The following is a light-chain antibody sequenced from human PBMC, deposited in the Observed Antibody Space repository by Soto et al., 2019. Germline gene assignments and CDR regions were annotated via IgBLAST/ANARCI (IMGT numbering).Light chain of an antibody. CDR1: QAIASY. Sequence: DIQLTQSPSFLSASVGDRVIITCRASQAIASYLGWYQQKPGKAPKLLIYAASTLQSGVPSRFSGSGSGTEFTLTISSLQPEDFATYYCQQLKNEPWTFGQGTKVEIK. V-gene: IGKV1-9*01. J-gene: IGKJ1*01. CDR3: QQLKNEPWT. CDR2: AAS.